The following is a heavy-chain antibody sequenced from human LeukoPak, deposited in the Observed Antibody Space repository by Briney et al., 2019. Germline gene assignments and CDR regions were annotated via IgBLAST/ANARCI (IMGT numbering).Heavy chain of an antibody. CDR3: VRDRYNWNYDAFDI. D-gene: IGHD1-7*01. V-gene: IGHV4-59*01. CDR1: GGSISTYY. Sequence: SETLSLTCTVSGGSISTYYWSWIRQPPGKGLEWIGYIYYSGITNYNPPLKSRVTISVDTSKNQFSLKLSSVTAADTAVYYCVRDRYNWNYDAFDIWGQGTMVTVSS. CDR2: IYYSGIT. J-gene: IGHJ3*02.